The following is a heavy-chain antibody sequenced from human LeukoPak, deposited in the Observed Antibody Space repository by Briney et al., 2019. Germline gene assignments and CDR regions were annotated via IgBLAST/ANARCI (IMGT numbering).Heavy chain of an antibody. V-gene: IGHV3-23*01. D-gene: IGHD4-17*01. Sequence: PGGSLRLSYAASGFSFSAYAMTWVRQTPGKGLEWASGINSGGSKTYYADSVKGRFTISRDNSKNTLYLQMNSLRADDTAVYYCAKDRGFMTTDYSFGYWGQGALVTVSS. CDR1: GFSFSAYA. CDR3: AKDRGFMTTDYSFGY. J-gene: IGHJ4*02. CDR2: INSGGSKT.